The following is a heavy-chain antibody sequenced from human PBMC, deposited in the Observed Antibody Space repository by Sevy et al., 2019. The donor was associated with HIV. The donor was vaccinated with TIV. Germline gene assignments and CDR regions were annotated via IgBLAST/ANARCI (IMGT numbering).Heavy chain of an antibody. J-gene: IGHJ4*02. CDR3: AGENAWGRGYS. CDR2: IYYNGHI. V-gene: IGHV4-59*08. Sequence: SETLSLTCTVSGGSITSLYWNWIRQPPGKGLDWIANIYYNGHINYNPSLKSRVTLSLDTSKNQFSLRLSSVTAADTAMYYCAGENAWGRGYSWGQGTLVTV. CDR1: GGSITSLY. D-gene: IGHD1-26*01.